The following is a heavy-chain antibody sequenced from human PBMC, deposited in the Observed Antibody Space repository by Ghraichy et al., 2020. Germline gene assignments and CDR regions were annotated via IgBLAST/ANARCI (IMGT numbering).Heavy chain of an antibody. CDR3: ARDRYSYGFDY. D-gene: IGHD5-18*01. CDR1: GGSISSCGYS. J-gene: IGHJ4*02. CDR2: IYHSGST. Sequence: SETLSLTCAVSGGSISSCGYSWSWIRQPPGKGLEWIGYIYHSGSTYYNPSLKSRVTISVDRSKNQFSLKLSSVTAADTAVYYCARDRYSYGFDYWGQGTLVTVSS. V-gene: IGHV4-30-2*01.